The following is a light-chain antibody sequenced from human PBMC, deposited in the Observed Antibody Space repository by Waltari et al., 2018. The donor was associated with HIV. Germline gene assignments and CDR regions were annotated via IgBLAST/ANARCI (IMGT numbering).Light chain of an antibody. J-gene: IGLJ2*01. CDR2: RNN. CDR1: SSNTGRHY. V-gene: IGLV1-47*01. CDR3: AAWDDSLRGVV. Sequence: QSVLTQPPSASGTPGQRVTISCSGSSSNTGRHYVHWYRQLPGTTPKLLSYRNNQRPSGVPDRFSGSKSGTSASLAISGLRSEHEADYYCAAWDDSLRGVVFGGGTKLTVL.